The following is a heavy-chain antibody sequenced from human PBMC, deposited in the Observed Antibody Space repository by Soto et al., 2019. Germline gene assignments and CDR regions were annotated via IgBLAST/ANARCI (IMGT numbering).Heavy chain of an antibody. D-gene: IGHD4-17*01. CDR1: GFTFSSYA. V-gene: IGHV3-23*01. CDR2: ISGSGGST. Sequence: PGGALRLSCAASGFTFSSYAMGWVRQAPGKGLEWVSAISGSGGSTYYADSVKGRFTISRDNSKNTLYLQMNSLRAEDTAVYYCAKVMDYGDYVGIDYWGQGTLVTVSS. J-gene: IGHJ4*02. CDR3: AKVMDYGDYVGIDY.